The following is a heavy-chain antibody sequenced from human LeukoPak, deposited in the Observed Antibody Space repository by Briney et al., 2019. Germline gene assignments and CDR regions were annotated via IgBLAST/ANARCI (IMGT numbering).Heavy chain of an antibody. J-gene: IGHJ4*02. CDR1: GGTFSSYA. CDR2: IIPIFGTA. D-gene: IGHD6-19*01. V-gene: IGHV1-69*05. CDR3: ARYIAVAEEFDY. Sequence: SVKVSCKASGGTFSSYAISWVRQAPGQGLEWMGRIIPIFGTANYAQKFQGRVTITTDESTSTAYMELNSLRSEDTAVYYCARYIAVAEEFDYWGQGTLVTVSS.